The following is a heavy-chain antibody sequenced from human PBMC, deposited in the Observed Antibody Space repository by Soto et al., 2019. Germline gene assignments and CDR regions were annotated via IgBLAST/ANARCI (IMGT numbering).Heavy chain of an antibody. CDR3: ARETKQTLPLWFGEAPEDDAFDI. CDR1: GFTFSSYS. V-gene: IGHV3-48*02. Sequence: EVQLVESGGGLVQPGGSLRLSCAASGFTFSSYSMNWVRQAPGKGLEWVSYISSSSSTIYYADSVKGRFTISRDNAKNSLYLQMNSLRDEYTAVYYCARETKQTLPLWFGEAPEDDAFDIWGQGTMVTVSS. CDR2: ISSSSSTI. J-gene: IGHJ3*02. D-gene: IGHD3-10*01.